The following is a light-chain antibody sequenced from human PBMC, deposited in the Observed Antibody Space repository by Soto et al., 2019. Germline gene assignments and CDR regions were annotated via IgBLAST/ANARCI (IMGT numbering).Light chain of an antibody. CDR1: ETIKSSY. CDR3: PQYSSSPFP. CDR2: GAS. J-gene: IGKJ3*01. V-gene: IGKV3-20*01. Sequence: EIVLTQSPGTLSLSPGERATLSCRASETIKSSYLAWYQQKPGQAPRLLIYGASRRATGIPDRFSGSYSRTSFRLTITRLEPEEFGMYFLPQYSSSPFPFRPGNKGDIK.